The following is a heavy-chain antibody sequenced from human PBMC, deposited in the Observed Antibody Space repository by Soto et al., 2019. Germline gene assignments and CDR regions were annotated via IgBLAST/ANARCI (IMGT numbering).Heavy chain of an antibody. CDR2: ISGSDGST. V-gene: IGHV3-23*01. J-gene: IGHJ4*02. Sequence: EVQLLESGGGLVQPGGSLRLSCAASGFTFSSYAMNWVRQAPGKGLEWVSVISGSDGSTYYADSVKGRFTISRDKSKNTLNLQMNSLSAEDTAVYYCARRSSSWYFDYFGQGTLVTVSS. CDR3: ARRSSSWYFDY. D-gene: IGHD6-13*01. CDR1: GFTFSSYA.